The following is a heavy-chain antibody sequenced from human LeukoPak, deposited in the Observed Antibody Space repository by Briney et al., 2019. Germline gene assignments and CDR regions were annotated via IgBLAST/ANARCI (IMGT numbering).Heavy chain of an antibody. CDR3: AKDMVRGYYFDC. CDR1: GFSFSSYA. CDR2: MSSSDDGR. J-gene: IGHJ4*02. Sequence: GGSLRLSCATSGFSFSSYAMSCVRQAPGKGLEWVSAMSSSDDGRYYAASVRGRFTISRDTSRSTLYLQMNSLRAEDTAVYFCAKDMVRGYYFDCWGQGTLITVSS. V-gene: IGHV3-23*01. D-gene: IGHD3-10*01.